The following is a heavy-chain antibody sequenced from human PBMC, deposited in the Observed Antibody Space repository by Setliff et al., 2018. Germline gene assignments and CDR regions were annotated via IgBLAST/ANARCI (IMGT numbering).Heavy chain of an antibody. CDR1: GGSISSSSYH. D-gene: IGHD3-10*01. CDR2: IYYSGST. J-gene: IGHJ4*02. CDR3: AGLYYYGSGSYPAPIDY. Sequence: SETLSLTCTVSGGSISSSSYHWGWIRQPPGKGLEWIGSIYYSGSTYYNPSLKSRVTISVDTSKNQFSLKLSSVTAADTAVYYCAGLYYYGSGSYPAPIDYWGQGTLVTVSS. V-gene: IGHV4-39*01.